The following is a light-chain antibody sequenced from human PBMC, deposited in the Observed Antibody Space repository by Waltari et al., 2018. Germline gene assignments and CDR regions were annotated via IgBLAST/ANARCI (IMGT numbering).Light chain of an antibody. CDR1: SLRSYY. J-gene: IGLJ2*01. CDR3: NSRDSSGNQHVV. CDR2: GKN. V-gene: IGLV3-19*01. Sequence: SSELTQDPAVSVALGQTVRITCPGDSLRSYYASWYQQKPGQAPVLVIYGKNNRPSGIPDRFSGSSSGNTASLTITGAQAEDEADYYCNSRDSSGNQHVVFGGGTKLTVL.